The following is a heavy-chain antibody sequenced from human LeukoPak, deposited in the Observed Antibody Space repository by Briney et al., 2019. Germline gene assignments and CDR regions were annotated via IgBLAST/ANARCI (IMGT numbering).Heavy chain of an antibody. V-gene: IGHV4-61*01. CDR2: IYYSGST. CDR1: GGSVSSGSYY. Sequence: PSETLSLTCTVSGGSVSSGSYYWSWIRQPPGKGLEWIGYIYYSGSTNYNPSLKSRVTISVDTSKNQFSLELSSVTAADTAVYYCARERDDYGADYWGQGTLVTVS. D-gene: IGHD4-17*01. J-gene: IGHJ4*02. CDR3: ARERDDYGADY.